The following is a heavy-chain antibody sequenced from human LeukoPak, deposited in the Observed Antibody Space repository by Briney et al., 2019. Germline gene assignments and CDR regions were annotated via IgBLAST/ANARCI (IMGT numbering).Heavy chain of an antibody. CDR2: LIWNSATV. D-gene: IGHD3-3*01. CDR1: GFTFDNYA. V-gene: IGHV3-9*01. J-gene: IGHJ4*02. Sequence: GGSLRLSCAASGFTFDNYAMHWVRQAPGKGLEWVSGLIWNSATVAYADSVKGRFTISRDNAKNSLYLQMNSLRAEDTAVYYCARVELRFLEWLSYPNFDYWGQGTLVTVSS. CDR3: ARVELRFLEWLSYPNFDY.